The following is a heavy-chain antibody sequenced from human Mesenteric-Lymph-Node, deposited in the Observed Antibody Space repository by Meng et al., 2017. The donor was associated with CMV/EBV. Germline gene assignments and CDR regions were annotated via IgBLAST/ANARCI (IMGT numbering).Heavy chain of an antibody. CDR2: ISSSRGYI. J-gene: IGHJ5*02. CDR1: GFTFSRYN. D-gene: IGHD3-22*01. CDR3: ARGLYYYDSSGYPKENWFDP. Sequence: GGSLRLSCAVPGFTFSRYNMNWARLAPGKGLEWVSSISSSRGYIYDADSVKGRFTISRDNAKNSLYVQMNSLRAEDTAVYYCARGLYYYDSSGYPKENWFDPWGQGTLVTVSS. V-gene: IGHV3-21*01.